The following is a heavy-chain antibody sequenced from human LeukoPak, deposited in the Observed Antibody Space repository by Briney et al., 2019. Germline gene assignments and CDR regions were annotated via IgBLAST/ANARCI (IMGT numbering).Heavy chain of an antibody. CDR2: INPNSGGT. V-gene: IGHV1-2*02. CDR1: GYTFTGYY. D-gene: IGHD3-10*01. CDR3: ARGGGGAFINWFDP. J-gene: IGHJ5*02. Sequence: DSVKVSCKASGYTFTGYYMHWVRQAPGQGLELMGWINPNSGGTNYAQKFQGRVTMTRDTSISTAYMELSRLRSDDTAVYYCARGGGGAFINWFDPWGQGTLVTVSS.